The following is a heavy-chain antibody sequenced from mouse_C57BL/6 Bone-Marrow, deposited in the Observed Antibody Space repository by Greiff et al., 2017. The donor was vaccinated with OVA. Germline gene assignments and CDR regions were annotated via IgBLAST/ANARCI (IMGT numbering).Heavy chain of an antibody. J-gene: IGHJ2*01. Sequence: QVQLQQSGAELARPGASVKLSCKASGYTFTSYGISWVKQRTGQGLEWIGEIYPRSGNTYYNEKFKGKATLTADKSSSTAYMELRSLTSEDSAVYFCARSLFITTVVAFDYWGQGTTLTVSS. CDR2: IYPRSGNT. D-gene: IGHD1-1*01. V-gene: IGHV1-81*01. CDR3: ARSLFITTVVAFDY. CDR1: GYTFTSYG.